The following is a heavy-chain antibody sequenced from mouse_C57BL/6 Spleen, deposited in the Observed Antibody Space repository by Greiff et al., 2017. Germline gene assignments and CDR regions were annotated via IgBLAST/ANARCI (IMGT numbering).Heavy chain of an antibody. CDR3: ARTDGLRYWYFDV. J-gene: IGHJ1*03. CDR1: GYAFTNYL. Sequence: VQLQQSGAELVRPGTSVKVSCKASGYAFTNYLIEWVKQRPGQGLEWIGVINPGSGGTNYNEKFKGKATLTADKSSSTAYMQLSSLTSEDSAVYFCARTDGLRYWYFDVWGKGTTVTVSS. D-gene: IGHD3-1*01. CDR2: INPGSGGT. V-gene: IGHV1-54*01.